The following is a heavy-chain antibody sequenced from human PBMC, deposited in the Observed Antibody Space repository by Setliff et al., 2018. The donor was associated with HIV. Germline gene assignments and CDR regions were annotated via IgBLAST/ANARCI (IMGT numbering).Heavy chain of an antibody. CDR2: ISSSDSPI. CDR3: AREDPPADFHFWSGRMAD. CDR1: GFTFSDYY. J-gene: IGHJ4*02. V-gene: IGHV3-11*04. D-gene: IGHD3-3*02. Sequence: GGSLRLSCAASGFTFSDYYMTWIRQAPGKGLEWVSYISSSDSPIHFADSVRGRFTISRDNYKNILYLQMKSLRAEDTAVYYCAREDPPADFHFWSGRMADWGQGSLVTVSS.